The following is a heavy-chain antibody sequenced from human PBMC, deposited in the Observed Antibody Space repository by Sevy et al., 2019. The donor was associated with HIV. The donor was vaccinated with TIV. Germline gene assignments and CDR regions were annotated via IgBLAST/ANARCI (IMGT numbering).Heavy chain of an antibody. D-gene: IGHD2-15*01. CDR1: GYSISSGYY. J-gene: IGHJ4*02. V-gene: IGHV4-38-2*01. CDR3: ARRLIAAPTHFDD. CDR2: IYHSGST. Sequence: SETLSLTCAASGYSISSGYYWGWIRQPPGKGLEWIANIYHSGSTYYNPSLKSRVAISVDTSKNEFSLRLTSVTAADTAVYYCARRLIAAPTHFDDWGQGTLVTVSS.